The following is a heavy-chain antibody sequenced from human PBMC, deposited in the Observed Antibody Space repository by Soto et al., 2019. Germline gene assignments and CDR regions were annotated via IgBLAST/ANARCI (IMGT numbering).Heavy chain of an antibody. CDR3: ASIHATTINIWFARNWFHS. J-gene: IGHJ5*02. CDR1: GFTFSSYE. V-gene: IGHV3-48*03. D-gene: IGHD3-10*01. CDR2: ISSSGSTI. Sequence: GGSLRLSCAASGFTFSSYEMNWVRQAPGKGLEWVSYISSSGSTIYYADSVKGRFTISRDNAKNSLYLQMNSLRAEDTAVYYCASIHATTINIWFARNWFHSWCQAPL.